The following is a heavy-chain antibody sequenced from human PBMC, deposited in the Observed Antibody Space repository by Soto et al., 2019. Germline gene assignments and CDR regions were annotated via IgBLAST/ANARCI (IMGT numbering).Heavy chain of an antibody. V-gene: IGHV4-61*01. CDR3: ARHCRVDTAMAIDY. J-gene: IGHJ4*02. Sequence: SETLSLTCTVSGDSVTSGSHYWSWIRQPPGKGLEYIGYIFYSENTSYHPSLKSRVTISVDTSKNQFSLKLSSVTAADTALYYCARHCRVDTAMAIDYWGQGTLV. CDR2: IFYSENT. D-gene: IGHD5-18*01. CDR1: GDSVTSGSHY.